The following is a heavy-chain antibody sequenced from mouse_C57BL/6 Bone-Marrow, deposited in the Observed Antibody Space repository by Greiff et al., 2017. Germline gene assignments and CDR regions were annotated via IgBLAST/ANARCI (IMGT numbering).Heavy chain of an antibody. Sequence: EVQLQESGPGLVKPSPSLSLSCSVTGYSITSGYYWNWIRQFPGNKLEWMGYISYDGSNNYNPSLKNRISITRDTSKNQFFLKLNSVTTEDTATYYCAGGHGYFSWFAYWGQGALVTVSA. V-gene: IGHV3-6*01. CDR1: GYSITSGYY. D-gene: IGHD2-3*01. CDR2: ISYDGSN. CDR3: AGGHGYFSWFAY. J-gene: IGHJ3*01.